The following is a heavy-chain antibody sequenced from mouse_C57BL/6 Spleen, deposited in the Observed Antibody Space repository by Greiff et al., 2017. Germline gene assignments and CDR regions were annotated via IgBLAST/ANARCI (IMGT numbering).Heavy chain of an antibody. Sequence: VQLQQSGPGLVQPSQSLSITCTVSGFSLTSYGVHWVRQSPGKGLEWLGVIWSGGSTDYNAAFISRLSISKDNSKSQVFFKMNSLQADDTAIYYCARNGYYGSSYYWYFDVWGTGTTVTVSS. CDR3: ARNGYYGSSYYWYFDV. CDR2: IWSGGST. CDR1: GFSLTSYG. V-gene: IGHV2-2*01. D-gene: IGHD1-1*01. J-gene: IGHJ1*03.